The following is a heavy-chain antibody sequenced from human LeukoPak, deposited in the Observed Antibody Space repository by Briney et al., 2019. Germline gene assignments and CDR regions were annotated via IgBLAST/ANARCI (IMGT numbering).Heavy chain of an antibody. CDR3: AKDLQPYSSSWYSLFDY. CDR2: ISGSGGST. Sequence: PGGSLRLSCAASGFTFSSYAMSWVRQAPGKGLEWVSAISGSGGSTYYADSVKGRFTISRDNSKNTLYLQMNSLRAEDTAVYYCAKDLQPYSSSWYSLFDYWGQGTLVTVSS. CDR1: GFTFSSYA. J-gene: IGHJ4*02. D-gene: IGHD6-13*01. V-gene: IGHV3-23*01.